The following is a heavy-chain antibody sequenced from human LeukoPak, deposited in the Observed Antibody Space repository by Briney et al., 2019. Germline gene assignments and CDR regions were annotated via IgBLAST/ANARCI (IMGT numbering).Heavy chain of an antibody. J-gene: IGHJ6*03. D-gene: IGHD3-10*01. CDR3: ARVNGSGSYYNWRYYYYMDV. Sequence: SETLSLTCSVSGGSISSYYWSWIRQPPGKGLQWIGYIYYSGSTNYNPSLKSRVTISVDTSKNQFSLKLRSVTAADTAVYYCARVNGSGSYYNWRYYYYMDVWGKGTTVTISS. CDR1: GGSISSYY. V-gene: IGHV4-59*01. CDR2: IYYSGST.